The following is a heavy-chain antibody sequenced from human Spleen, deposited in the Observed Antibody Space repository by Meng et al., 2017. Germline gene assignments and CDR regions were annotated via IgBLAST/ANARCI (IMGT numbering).Heavy chain of an antibody. CDR3: ARYTIFGVAAYGMDV. CDR1: GFTFSNYW. Sequence: GGSLRLSCAASGFTFSNYWMSWVRQAPGKGLEWVANIKEDGSEKFYVDSVKGRFTIFRDNAKNSLYLQMNSLRAEDTAVYYCARYTIFGVAAYGMDVWGQGTTVTVSS. J-gene: IGHJ6*02. V-gene: IGHV3-7*01. D-gene: IGHD3-3*01. CDR2: IKEDGSEK.